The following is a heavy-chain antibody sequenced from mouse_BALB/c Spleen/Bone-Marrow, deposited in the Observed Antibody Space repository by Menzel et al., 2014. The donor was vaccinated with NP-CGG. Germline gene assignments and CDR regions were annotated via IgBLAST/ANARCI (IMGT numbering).Heavy chain of an antibody. CDR1: GFTFSSSG. D-gene: IGHD2-4*01. J-gene: IGHJ1*01. V-gene: IGHV5-17*02. CDR3: TRDHDYDWYFDV. CDR2: ISSDSDTI. Sequence: EVMLVESGGGLVQPGGSRKLSCTASGFTFSSSGMHWVRQAPEKGLEWVAYISSDSDTIYYADTVKGRFTISRDNPKNTLFLQMTSLRSEDTAMYYCTRDHDYDWYFDVWGAGTTVTVSS.